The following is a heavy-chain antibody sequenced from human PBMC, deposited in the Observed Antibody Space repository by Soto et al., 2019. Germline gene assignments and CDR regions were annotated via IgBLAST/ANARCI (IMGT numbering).Heavy chain of an antibody. V-gene: IGHV1-2*02. Sequence: QVHLVQSGAEVKRPGASLKVSCKSSGYRFTVHYMHWVRQAPGQGLEWMGWINPNSGGTDYAQKFQGRVTMTRDMAMSTAYMELSRLTSDDTAVYFCARGHKWDSLDVWGQGTTVTVSS. CDR2: INPNSGGT. CDR3: ARGHKWDSLDV. CDR1: GYRFTVHY. J-gene: IGHJ6*02. D-gene: IGHD1-26*01.